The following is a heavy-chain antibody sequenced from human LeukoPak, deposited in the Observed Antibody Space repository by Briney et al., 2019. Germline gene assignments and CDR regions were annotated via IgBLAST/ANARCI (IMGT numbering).Heavy chain of an antibody. J-gene: IGHJ5*02. CDR3: AKKYSTGLDP. CDR2: IYSDGST. V-gene: IGHV3-66*01. CDR1: GFTVSSNY. Sequence: GGSLRLSCAASGFTVSSNYMSWVRQAPGKGLEWVPIIYSDGSTYYADSVKGRFTISRDNSKNTLYLQMNSLRAEDTAIYYCAKKYSTGLDPWGQGTLVTVSS. D-gene: IGHD1-26*01.